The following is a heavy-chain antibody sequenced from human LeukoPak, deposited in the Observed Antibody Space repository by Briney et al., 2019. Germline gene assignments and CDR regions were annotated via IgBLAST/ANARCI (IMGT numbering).Heavy chain of an antibody. J-gene: IGHJ6*03. CDR3: ARHHPIAGIVGAPGSYSYYYMDV. CDR2: INPNSGGT. D-gene: IGHD1-26*01. V-gene: IGHV1-2*02. Sequence: ASVKVSCKASGYTFTGYYMHWVRQAPGQGLEWMGWINPNSGGTNYAQKFQGRVTITADKSTSTAYMELSSLRSEYRAVYYCARHHPIAGIVGAPGSYSYYYMDVWGKGTTVTVSS. CDR1: GYTFTGYY.